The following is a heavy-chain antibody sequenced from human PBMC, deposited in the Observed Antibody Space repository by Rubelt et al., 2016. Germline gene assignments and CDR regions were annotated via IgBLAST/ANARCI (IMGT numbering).Heavy chain of an antibody. CDR2: ISPDGSNK. CDR1: GFTFGSYW. J-gene: IGHJ4*02. CDR3: AKHGRDFDF. Sequence: EVQLVESGGGLVQPGGSLRLSCAVSGFTFGSYWMSWVRQAPGKGPEWVANISPDGSNKYYVDSARGRFTISRDKARNSLYLQMSSLRAEDTGLYYCAKHGRDFDFWGLGTLVTVSS. V-gene: IGHV3-7*01. D-gene: IGHD1-26*01.